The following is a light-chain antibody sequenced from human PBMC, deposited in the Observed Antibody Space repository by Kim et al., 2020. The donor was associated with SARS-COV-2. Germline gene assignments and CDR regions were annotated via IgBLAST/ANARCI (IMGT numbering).Light chain of an antibody. CDR2: AAS. CDR1: QSISSY. CDR3: QQSYSTPPCT. V-gene: IGKV1-39*01. Sequence: DIHITQSPSSLSASVGDRVTITCRASQSISSYLNWYQQKPGKAPKLLIYAASSLQSGVPSRFSGSGSGTDFTLTISSLQPEDFATYYCQQSYSTPPCTFGQGTKLEI. J-gene: IGKJ2*02.